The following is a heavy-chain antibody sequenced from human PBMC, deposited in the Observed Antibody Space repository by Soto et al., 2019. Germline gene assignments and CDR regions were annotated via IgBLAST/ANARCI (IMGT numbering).Heavy chain of an antibody. CDR3: TRQIYDSDTGPNFQYYFDS. Sequence: GESLKISCKGSGYSFAGYWITWVRQKPGKGLEWMGRIDPSDSQTYYSPSFRGHVTTSVTKSITTVFLQWSSLRASDTAMYYCTRQIYDSDTGPNFQYYFDSWGQGTPVTVSS. CDR1: GYSFAGYW. V-gene: IGHV5-10-1*01. D-gene: IGHD3-22*01. J-gene: IGHJ4*02. CDR2: IDPSDSQT.